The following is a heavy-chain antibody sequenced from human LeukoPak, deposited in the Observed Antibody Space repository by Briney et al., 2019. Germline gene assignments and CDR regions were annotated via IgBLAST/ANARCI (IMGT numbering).Heavy chain of an antibody. V-gene: IGHV4-59*08. Sequence: SETLSLTCAVYGGSFSGYYWSWIRQPPGKGLEWIGYIYYSGSTNYNPSLKSRVTISVDTSKNQFSLKLSSVTAADTAVYYCARLEGVRGDYWGQGTLVTVSS. CDR2: IYYSGST. D-gene: IGHD2-8*01. CDR1: GGSFSGYY. CDR3: ARLEGVRGDY. J-gene: IGHJ4*02.